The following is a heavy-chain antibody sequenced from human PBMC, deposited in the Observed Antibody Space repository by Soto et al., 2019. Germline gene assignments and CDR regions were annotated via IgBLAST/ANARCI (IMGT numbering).Heavy chain of an antibody. CDR1: GFTFRSYA. D-gene: IGHD2-2*01. Sequence: PGGSLRLSCAASGFTFRSYAMTWVRQAPGKGLEWVSAISDSGDSTYYADSVKGRFTISRDNSKNTLYLQMSSLRAEDTAIYYCAKAATYCSSNSCLRPANPDVWGQGTKVTFSS. CDR2: ISDSGDST. V-gene: IGHV3-23*01. J-gene: IGHJ6*02. CDR3: AKAATYCSSNSCLRPANPDV.